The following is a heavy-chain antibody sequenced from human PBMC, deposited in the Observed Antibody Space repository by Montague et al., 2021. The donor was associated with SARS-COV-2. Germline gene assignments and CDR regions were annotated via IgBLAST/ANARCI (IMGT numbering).Heavy chain of an antibody. V-gene: IGHV4-39*07. CDR1: GGSISSSSYY. CDR2: IYYSGST. J-gene: IGHJ6*02. Sequence: SETLSLTCTVSGGSISSSSYYWGWIRQPPGKGLEWIGNIYYSGSTYYNPSLKSRVTISVDTSKNQFSLKLSSVTAADTAVYYCARVRRLQVVLISYIDVWGQGTTVTVSS. D-gene: IGHD6-13*01. CDR3: ARVRRLQVVLISYIDV.